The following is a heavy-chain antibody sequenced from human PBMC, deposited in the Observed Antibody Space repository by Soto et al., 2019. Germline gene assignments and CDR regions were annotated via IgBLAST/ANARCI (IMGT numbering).Heavy chain of an antibody. CDR2: IDPSDSYT. V-gene: IGHV5-10-1*01. CDR3: ATYSITGHWFAP. CDR1: GYSFTTHW. J-gene: IGHJ5*02. Sequence: PGESLKISCKGSGYSFTTHWITWVRQMPGKGLEWMGRIDPSDSYTNYSPSFQGHVTISADKSISTAYLQWSSLKASDTAMYYCATYSITGHWFAPWGQGTLVTVSS. D-gene: IGHD1-20*01.